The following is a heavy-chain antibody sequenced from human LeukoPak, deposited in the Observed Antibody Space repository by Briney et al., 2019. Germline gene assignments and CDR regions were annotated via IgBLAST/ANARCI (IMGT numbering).Heavy chain of an antibody. V-gene: IGHV4-34*01. J-gene: IGHJ4*02. CDR2: INHSGST. CDR3: ARAGDGYTFDY. Sequence: PSETLSLTCAVYGGSFSGYYWSWIRQPPGKGLEWIGEINHSGSTNYNPSLKSRVTMSVDTSKNQFSLKLSSVTAADTAVYYCARAGDGYTFDYWGQGTLVTVSS. CDR1: GGSFSGYY. D-gene: IGHD5-24*01.